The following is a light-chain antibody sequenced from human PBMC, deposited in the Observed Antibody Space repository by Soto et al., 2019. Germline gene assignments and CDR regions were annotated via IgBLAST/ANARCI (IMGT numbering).Light chain of an antibody. J-gene: IGLJ1*01. CDR1: SSDVGGYNY. CDR3: SSYTTSNTRQIV. V-gene: IGLV2-14*03. CDR2: DVS. Sequence: QSVLTQPASVSGSPGQSITISCTRTSSDVGGYNYVSWYQHHPGQAPKLIIYDVSNRPSGVSIRFSGSKSDNTASLTISGLQPEDEADYHCSSYTTSNTRQIVFGTGTKVTVL.